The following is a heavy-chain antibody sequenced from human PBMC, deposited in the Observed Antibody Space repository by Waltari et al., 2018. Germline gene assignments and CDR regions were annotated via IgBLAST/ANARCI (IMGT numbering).Heavy chain of an antibody. V-gene: IGHV1-69*05. D-gene: IGHD2-21*02. J-gene: IGHJ4*02. CDR1: GGTFSSYA. CDR3: ARGWEVTPMYY. Sequence: QVQLVQSGAEVKKPGSSVKVSCKASGGTFSSYAISWVRQAPGQGLEWMGGILTNFGTTNYAQKFQGRVTITTDVSTSTAYMELRRLRSEDPAVYYCARGWEVTPMYYWGQGTLVTVSS. CDR2: ILTNFGTT.